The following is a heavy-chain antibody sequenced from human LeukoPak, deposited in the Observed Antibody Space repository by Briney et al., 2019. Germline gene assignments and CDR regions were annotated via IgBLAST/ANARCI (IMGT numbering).Heavy chain of an antibody. V-gene: IGHV3-20*04. Sequence: GGSLRLSCAASGFTFDDYGLSWVRQAPGKGLEWVSTINWNGGSTGYADSVKGRFTISRDNAKNSLYLQMNSLRAEDTALYYCARAKPKNMVRGLIMRRESRYYFDYWGQGTLVTVSS. CDR2: INWNGGST. D-gene: IGHD3-10*01. CDR3: ARAKPKNMVRGLIMRRESRYYFDY. J-gene: IGHJ4*02. CDR1: GFTFDDYG.